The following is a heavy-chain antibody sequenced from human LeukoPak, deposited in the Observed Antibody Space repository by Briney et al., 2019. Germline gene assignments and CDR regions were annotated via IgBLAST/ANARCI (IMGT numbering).Heavy chain of an antibody. D-gene: IGHD5-18*01. Sequence: SETLSLTCTVSGGSISSSSYYWGWIRQPPGKGLEWIGEINHSGSTNYNPSLKSRVTISVDTSKNQFSLKLSSVTAADTAVYYCARLGDTASYYYYMDVWGKGTTVTISS. CDR2: INHSGST. CDR1: GGSISSSSYY. CDR3: ARLGDTASYYYYMDV. V-gene: IGHV4-39*07. J-gene: IGHJ6*03.